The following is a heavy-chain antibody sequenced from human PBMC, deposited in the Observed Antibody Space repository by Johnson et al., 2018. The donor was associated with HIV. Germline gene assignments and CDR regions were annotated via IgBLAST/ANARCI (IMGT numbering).Heavy chain of an antibody. Sequence: VQLVESGGGLVKPGGSLRLSCVVSGFTFSNSWMIWVRQAPGKGLEWVSGINWSGISTGYADSVKGRFTISRDNAKKSLYLQMNSLRAEDTALYHCARVTIFGVVIDHDAFDIWGQGAMVTVSS. CDR1: GFTFSNSW. V-gene: IGHV3-20*01. CDR3: ARVTIFGVVIDHDAFDI. CDR2: INWSGIST. D-gene: IGHD3-3*01. J-gene: IGHJ3*02.